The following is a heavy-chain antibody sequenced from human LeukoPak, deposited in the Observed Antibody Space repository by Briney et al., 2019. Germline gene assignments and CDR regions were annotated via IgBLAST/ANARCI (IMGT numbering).Heavy chain of an antibody. J-gene: IGHJ4*02. D-gene: IGHD5-24*01. CDR3: ARDTGGEGLQSFDY. V-gene: IGHV4-4*02. CDR1: GGSISSSNW. CDR2: IYHSGST. Sequence: SGTLSLTCAVSGGSISSSNWWSWVRQPPGKGLEWIGEIYHSGSTNYNPSLKSRVTISVDTSKNQFSLKLSSVTAADTAVYYCARDTGGEGLQSFDYWGQGTLVTVSS.